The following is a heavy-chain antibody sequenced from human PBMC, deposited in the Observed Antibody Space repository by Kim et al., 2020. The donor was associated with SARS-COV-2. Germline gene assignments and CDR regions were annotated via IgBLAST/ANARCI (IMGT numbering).Heavy chain of an antibody. V-gene: IGHV4-34*01. CDR1: GGSFSGYY. D-gene: IGHD4-17*01. CDR2: INHSGST. CDR3: ARPRTTVTTIPLY. J-gene: IGHJ4*02. Sequence: SETLSLTCAVYGGSFSGYYWSWIRQPPGKGLEWIGEINHSGSTNYNPSLKSRVTISVDTSKNQFSLKLSSVTAADTAVYYCARPRTTVTTIPLYWGQGTLVTVSS.